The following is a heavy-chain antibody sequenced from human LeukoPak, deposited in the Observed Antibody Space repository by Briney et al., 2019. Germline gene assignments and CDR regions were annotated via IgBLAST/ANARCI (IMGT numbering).Heavy chain of an antibody. CDR1: GYTFTSYG. J-gene: IGHJ6*02. Sequence: GASVKVSCKASGYTFTSYGISWVRQAPGQGLEWMGGISAYNGNTNYAQKLQGRVTMTTDTSTSTAYMELRSLRSDDTAVYYCAREEDYYDSSGYYGPTTLLYGMDVWGQGTTVTVSS. CDR2: ISAYNGNT. D-gene: IGHD3-22*01. V-gene: IGHV1-18*01. CDR3: AREEDYYDSSGYYGPTTLLYGMDV.